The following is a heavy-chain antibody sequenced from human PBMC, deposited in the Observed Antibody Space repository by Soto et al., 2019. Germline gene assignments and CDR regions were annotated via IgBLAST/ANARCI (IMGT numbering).Heavy chain of an antibody. CDR3: ARDAFLYSRGAYYDH. V-gene: IGHV3-30-3*01. CDR2: ISYTGANQ. D-gene: IGHD4-4*01. CDR1: GFTFSTYA. J-gene: IGHJ4*02. Sequence: QVRLVESGGGAVQPGDSLRLSCDASGFTFSTYALHWVRQAPGKGLEWVAFISYTGANQYYADSVKGRFTVSRDNSKNIASLQMTSLKPEDSAVYYGARDAFLYSRGAYYDHWGQGTLVTVSS.